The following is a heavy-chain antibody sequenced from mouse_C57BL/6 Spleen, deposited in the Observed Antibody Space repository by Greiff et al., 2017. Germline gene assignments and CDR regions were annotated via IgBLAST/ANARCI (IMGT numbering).Heavy chain of an antibody. Sequence: EVKLVESGEGLVKPGGSLKLSCAASGFTFSSYAMSWVRQTPEKRLEWVAYISSGGDYIYYADTVKGRFTISRDNARNTLYLQMSSLKSEDTAMYYCTRDRHYGSSYDWYFDVWGTGTTVTVSS. D-gene: IGHD1-1*01. CDR2: ISSGGDYI. V-gene: IGHV5-9-1*02. CDR3: TRDRHYGSSYDWYFDV. J-gene: IGHJ1*03. CDR1: GFTFSSYA.